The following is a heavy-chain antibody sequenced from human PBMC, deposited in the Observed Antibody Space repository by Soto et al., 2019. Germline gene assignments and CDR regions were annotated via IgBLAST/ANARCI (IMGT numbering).Heavy chain of an antibody. V-gene: IGHV4-59*01. D-gene: IGHD2-21*02. CDR1: GASIRSTY. Sequence: SETLSLTCTVSGASIRSTYWSWIRQSPGKGLEWIGYIYYSGTTNYNPSLKNRVTISVDTSKNQLSLNLTSVTAADTAVYYCEKGRLCLNMGTVLDYFDSWGQGTLVTVSS. CDR3: EKGRLCLNMGTVLDYFDS. J-gene: IGHJ4*02. CDR2: IYYSGTT.